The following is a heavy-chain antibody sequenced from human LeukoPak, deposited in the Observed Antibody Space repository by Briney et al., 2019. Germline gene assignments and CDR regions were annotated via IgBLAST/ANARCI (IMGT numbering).Heavy chain of an antibody. Sequence: PGGSLRLSCAASGFTFSSYGMHWVRQAPGKGLEWVAVISYDGSNKYYADSVKGRFTISRDNSKNTRYLQMNSLRAEDTAVYYCARGRIVGARYGAYWGQGTLVTVSS. CDR1: GFTFSSYG. CDR3: ARGRIVGARYGAY. V-gene: IGHV3-30*03. D-gene: IGHD1-26*01. J-gene: IGHJ4*02. CDR2: ISYDGSNK.